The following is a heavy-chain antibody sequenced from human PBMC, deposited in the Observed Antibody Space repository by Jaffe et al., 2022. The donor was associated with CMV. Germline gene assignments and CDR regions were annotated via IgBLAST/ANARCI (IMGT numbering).Heavy chain of an antibody. D-gene: IGHD4-4*01. CDR1: GGSFSSYY. CDR2: IYSSGTT. J-gene: IGHJ4*02. V-gene: IGHV4-59*08. Sequence: QVQLHESGPGLVKPSETLSLTCTVSGGSFSSYYWSWIRQPPGKGLEWIGYIYSSGTTKYNPSLKSRVTISLDTSKNQFSLKVRSVTAADSAVYFCARFTTAKRYYFDSWGQGTLVTVSS. CDR3: ARFTTAKRYYFDS.